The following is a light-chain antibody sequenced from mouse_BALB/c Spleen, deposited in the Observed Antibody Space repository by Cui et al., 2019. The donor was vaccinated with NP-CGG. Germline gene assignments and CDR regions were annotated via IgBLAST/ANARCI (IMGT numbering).Light chain of an antibody. V-gene: IGLV1*01. CDR2: GTN. Sequence: QAVVTQESALTTSPGETVTLTCSSSTGAVTTSNYANWVREKPDHLFTGLIGGTNNRAPGVPARFSGSLIGDKAALTITGAQTEDEAIYFCALWYSNHWVFGGGTKLTVL. CDR1: TGAVTTSNY. CDR3: ALWYSNHWV. J-gene: IGLJ1*01.